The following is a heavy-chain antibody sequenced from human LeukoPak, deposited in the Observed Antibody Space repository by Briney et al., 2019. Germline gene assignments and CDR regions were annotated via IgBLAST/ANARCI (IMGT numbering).Heavy chain of an antibody. CDR2: IDHSGST. CDR1: GGSFSGYY. CDR3: ARGVLGYCSGGSCYARRPSFDY. Sequence: SETLSLTCAVYGGSFSGYYWSWIRQPPGKGLEWIGEIDHSGSTNYNPSLKSRVTISVDTSKNQFSLKLSSVTAADTAVYYCARGVLGYCSGGSCYARRPSFDYWGQGTLVTVSS. V-gene: IGHV4-34*01. J-gene: IGHJ4*02. D-gene: IGHD2-15*01.